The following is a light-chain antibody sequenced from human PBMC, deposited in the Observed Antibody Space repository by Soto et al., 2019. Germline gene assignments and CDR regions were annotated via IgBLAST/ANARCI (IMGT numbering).Light chain of an antibody. Sequence: QSVLTQPSSVSGSPGRSITISCTGTISDIGAYDYVSWFQQHPGKAPKLMISEVNNRPSGVSNRFSGSKSGNTAYLTISGLQVEDEAEYFCFSFTTTRTHAFGTGTKVTVL. V-gene: IGLV2-14*01. CDR1: ISDIGAYDY. J-gene: IGLJ1*01. CDR2: EVN. CDR3: FSFTTTRTHA.